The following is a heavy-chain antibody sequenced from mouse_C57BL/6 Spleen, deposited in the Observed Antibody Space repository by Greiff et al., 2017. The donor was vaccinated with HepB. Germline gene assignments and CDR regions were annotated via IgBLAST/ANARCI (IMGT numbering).Heavy chain of an antibody. CDR1: GYTFTNYW. CDR3: ARELGRAMDY. Sequence: QVHVKQSGAELVRPGTSVKMSCKASGYTFTNYWIGWAKQRPGHGLEWIGDIYPGGGYTNYNEKFKGKATLTADKSSSTAYMQFSSLTSEDSAIYYCARELGRAMDYWGQGTSVTVSS. V-gene: IGHV1-63*01. J-gene: IGHJ4*01. CDR2: IYPGGGYT. D-gene: IGHD4-1*01.